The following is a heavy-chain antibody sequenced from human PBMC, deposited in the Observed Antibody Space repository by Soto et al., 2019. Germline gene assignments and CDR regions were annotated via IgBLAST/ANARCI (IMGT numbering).Heavy chain of an antibody. CDR2: IYRGFST. V-gene: IGHV3-53*01. CDR1: GFNVTNTY. D-gene: IGHD2-2*01. Sequence: GGSLRLSCAVSGFNVTNTYMSRVRQAPGKGLEWVSVIYRGFSTFYADSVKVRFTVSRDDSKNTVSLQMNSLRAEDTAVYYCARDSSDSSRDDSFDIWGHGTMVAISS. CDR3: ARDSSDSSRDDSFDI. J-gene: IGHJ3*02.